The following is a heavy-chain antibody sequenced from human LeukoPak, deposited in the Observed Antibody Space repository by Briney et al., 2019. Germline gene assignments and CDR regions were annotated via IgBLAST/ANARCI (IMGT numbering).Heavy chain of an antibody. CDR1: GGSFSVYY. CDR2: INHIVST. Sequence: PETLSLTCAVCGGSFSVYYWSWIRQPPGKGLEWIGEINHIVSTNYNPSLKSRVTISVDTSKNQFSLKLSSVTAADTAVYYCARGITIFGVSHWGYYYYYMDVWGKGTTVTVSS. J-gene: IGHJ6*03. V-gene: IGHV4-34*01. D-gene: IGHD3-3*01. CDR3: ARGITIFGVSHWGYYYYYMDV.